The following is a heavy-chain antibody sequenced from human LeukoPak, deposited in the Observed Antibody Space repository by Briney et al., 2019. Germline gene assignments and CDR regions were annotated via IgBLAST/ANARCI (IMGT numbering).Heavy chain of an antibody. V-gene: IGHV4-4*07. D-gene: IGHD5-12*01. CDR3: AGLKPVAKRFYYFDY. Sequence: SETLSLSCTVSGVTISSYYWSWIRQPAGQGLEWIGRIYTSGSTNYNPSLKSRVTMSVDTSKTQFSLKLSSVTAADTAVYYCAGLKPVAKRFYYFDYWGQGTLVTVSS. J-gene: IGHJ4*02. CDR2: IYTSGST. CDR1: GVTISSYY.